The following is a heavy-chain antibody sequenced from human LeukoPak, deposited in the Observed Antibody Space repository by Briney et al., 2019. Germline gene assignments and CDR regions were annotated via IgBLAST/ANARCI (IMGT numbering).Heavy chain of an antibody. CDR2: IWSVGGAE. CDR1: GFPFSSYG. V-gene: IGHV3-33*01. D-gene: IGHD3-3*01. Sequence: GGSPRLSCVASGFPFSSYGMHWVRQAPGKGLEWVAVIWSVGGAEYYADSVKGRFTISRDNSKNTLYLQMNSLRAEDTAVYYCARDGGYDFWSGYYQDYWGQGTLVTVSS. J-gene: IGHJ4*02. CDR3: ARDGGYDFWSGYYQDY.